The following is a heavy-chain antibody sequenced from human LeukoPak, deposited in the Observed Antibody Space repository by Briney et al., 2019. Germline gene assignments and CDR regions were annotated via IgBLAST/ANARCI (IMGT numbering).Heavy chain of an antibody. CDR3: AISIEDSNWFDP. D-gene: IGHD2-15*01. CDR1: GGSISSGGYY. J-gene: IGHJ5*02. Sequence: SQTLSLTCTVSGGSISSGGYYWSWIRQHPGKGLEWIGYIYYSGSTYYNPSLKSRVTISVVTSKNQFSLKLSSVTAADTAVYYCAISIEDSNWFDPWGQGTLVTVSS. CDR2: IYYSGST. V-gene: IGHV4-31*03.